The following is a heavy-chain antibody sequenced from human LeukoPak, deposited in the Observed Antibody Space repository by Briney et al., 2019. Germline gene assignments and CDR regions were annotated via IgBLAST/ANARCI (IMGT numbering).Heavy chain of an antibody. J-gene: IGHJ4*02. CDR2: IYSGGST. CDR3: ARVNSLRYSSRWFIDY. Sequence: GGSLRLSYAPSGFIVSSNYMSWVRQAPGKGLEWVSVIYSGGSTFYADSVKGRFTISRDNSKNTLYLQMNSLRAEDTAVYYCARVNSLRYSSRWFIDYWGQGTLVTVSS. V-gene: IGHV3-53*01. D-gene: IGHD6-13*01. CDR1: GFIVSSNY.